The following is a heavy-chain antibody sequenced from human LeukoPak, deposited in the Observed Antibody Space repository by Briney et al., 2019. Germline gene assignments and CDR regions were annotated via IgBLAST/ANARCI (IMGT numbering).Heavy chain of an antibody. V-gene: IGHV4-39*01. CDR3: ARHVYRGIVVVIRESPYDMDV. Sequence: WDTLSLTCTVSGGSISSSSYYWGWSRQPPGKGLEWIGSIYYSGSTHYNASLKSRVTISVDTSKNQLSLKVSYVTAADPAVSCSARHVYRGIVVVIRESPYDMDVWGKGTTVTVSS. CDR1: GGSISSSSYY. J-gene: IGHJ6*03. D-gene: IGHD3-22*01. CDR2: IYYSGST.